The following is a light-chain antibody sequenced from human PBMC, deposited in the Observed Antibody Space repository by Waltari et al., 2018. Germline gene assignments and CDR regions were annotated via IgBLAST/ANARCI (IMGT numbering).Light chain of an antibody. CDR1: SSNIGAGYD. Sequence: QSVLTQPPSVSGAPGQRVTISCTGNSSNIGAGYDVHWYQQLPGTAPKPLIYGNTNRPSGVPDRFSGSKSGTSASLVITGLQVEDEADYYCQSYDSSLSGNFVFGTGTKVTVL. CDR3: QSYDSSLSGNFV. V-gene: IGLV1-40*01. J-gene: IGLJ1*01. CDR2: GNT.